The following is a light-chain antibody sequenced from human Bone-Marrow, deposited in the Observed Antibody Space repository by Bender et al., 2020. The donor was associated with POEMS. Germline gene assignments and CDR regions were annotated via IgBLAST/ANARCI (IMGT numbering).Light chain of an antibody. J-gene: IGLJ2*01. V-gene: IGLV2-23*01. CDR1: YSDIGGYNY. CDR3: SSYASSTII. Sequence: QSALTQPASVSGSPGHSITISCTGTYSDIGGYNYVSWYQQHPGKAPKLIIYEGIKRPSGVSPRFSGSKSGDTASLTISGLQPDDEAEYHCSSYASSTIIFGGGTKLTVL. CDR2: EGI.